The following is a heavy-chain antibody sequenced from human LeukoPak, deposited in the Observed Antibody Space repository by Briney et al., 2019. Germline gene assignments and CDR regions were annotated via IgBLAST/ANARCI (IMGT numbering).Heavy chain of an antibody. CDR1: GGSFSGYY. V-gene: IGHV4-34*01. J-gene: IGHJ4*02. CDR2: INHSGST. D-gene: IGHD2-15*01. Sequence: SETLSLTCAVYGGSFSGYYWSWIRQPPGKGLEWIGEINHSGSTNYNPSLKGRVTISVDTCKNQFSLKLSSVTAADTAVYYCARSKMVVAATRAEIFDYWGQGTLVTVSS. CDR3: ARSKMVVAATRAEIFDY.